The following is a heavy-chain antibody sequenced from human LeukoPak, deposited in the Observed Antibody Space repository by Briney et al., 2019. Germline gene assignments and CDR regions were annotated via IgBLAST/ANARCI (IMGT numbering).Heavy chain of an antibody. Sequence: ASVKVSCKASGGTFSRYAINWVRQAPGQGLEWMGGIIPIFGTANYAQKFQGRVTITADVSTSTAYMELSSLRSEDTAVYYCARSRGSCYSCGDYWGQGTLVTVSS. D-gene: IGHD2-15*01. J-gene: IGHJ4*02. CDR3: ARSRGSCYSCGDY. CDR1: GGTFSRYA. CDR2: IIPIFGTA. V-gene: IGHV1-69*01.